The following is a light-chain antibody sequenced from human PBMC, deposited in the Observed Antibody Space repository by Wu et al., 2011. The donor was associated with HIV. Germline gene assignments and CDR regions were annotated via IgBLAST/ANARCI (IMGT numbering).Light chain of an antibody. CDR1: QSVSRY. V-gene: IGKV3-20*01. Sequence: EIVLTQSPGTLSVSPGERATLSCRASQSVSRYLAWYQQKPGQAPRLLIYDASNRATGIPARFSGSGSGTDFTLTISRLEPEDFAIYYCHHYGNSPHTFGQGTKLEVK. CDR3: HHYGNSPHT. J-gene: IGKJ2*01. CDR2: DAS.